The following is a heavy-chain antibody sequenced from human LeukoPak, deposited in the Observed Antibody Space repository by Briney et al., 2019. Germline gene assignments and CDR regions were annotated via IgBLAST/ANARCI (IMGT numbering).Heavy chain of an antibody. CDR2: IFWIT. J-gene: IGHJ4*02. CDR3: ARDPPPDSSSRTR. D-gene: IGHD6-13*01. CDR1: GGSMSNIYY. V-gene: IGHV4-39*07. Sequence: SETLSLTRNVSGGSMSNIYYWGWIRQPPGKGLEWIGNIFWITYYNPSLKSRVTISVDTSENQFSLKLSSVTAADTAVYYCARDPPPDSSSRTRWGQGTLVTVSS.